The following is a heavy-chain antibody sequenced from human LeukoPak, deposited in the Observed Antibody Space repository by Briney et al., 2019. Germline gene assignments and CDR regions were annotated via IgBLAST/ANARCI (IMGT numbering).Heavy chain of an antibody. Sequence: ASVKVSCKVSGYTFTDYYMHWLQQAPRKGLEWMGLVDPEDGETIYAEKFQGRVTITADTSTDTAYMELSSLRSEDTAVYYCATDVSILGGPYPRNYNWFDPWGQGTLVTVSS. V-gene: IGHV1-69-2*01. J-gene: IGHJ5*02. CDR1: GYTFTDYY. CDR3: ATDVSILGGPYPRNYNWFDP. CDR2: VDPEDGET. D-gene: IGHD2/OR15-2a*01.